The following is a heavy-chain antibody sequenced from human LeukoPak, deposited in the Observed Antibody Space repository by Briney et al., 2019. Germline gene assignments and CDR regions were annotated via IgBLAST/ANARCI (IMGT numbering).Heavy chain of an antibody. Sequence: PSETLSLTCTVSGGSISSGGYYWGWIRQPPGKGLEWIGSIYDSGSTYYNPSLKSRVTISVDTSKNQFSLKLSSVTAADTAVYYCARHQPAPGAPLLWFGEAFSFDYWGQGSLVTVSS. CDR1: GGSISSGGYY. CDR2: IYDSGST. CDR3: ARHQPAPGAPLLWFGEAFSFDY. J-gene: IGHJ4*02. D-gene: IGHD3-10*01. V-gene: IGHV4-39*01.